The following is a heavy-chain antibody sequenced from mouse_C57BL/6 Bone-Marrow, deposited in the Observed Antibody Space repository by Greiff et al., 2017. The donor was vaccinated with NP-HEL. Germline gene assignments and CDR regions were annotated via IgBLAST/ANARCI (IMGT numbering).Heavy chain of an antibody. Sequence: VQLQQSGAELVKPGASVKLSCKASGYTFTEYTIHWVKQRSGQGLEWIGWFYPGSGSIKYNEKFKDKATLTADKSSSTVYMELSRLTSEDAAVYICARHGLPVYYGRGYWYFDVWGTGTTVTVSS. J-gene: IGHJ1*03. CDR2: FYPGSGSI. CDR1: GYTFTEYT. V-gene: IGHV1-62-2*01. CDR3: ARHGLPVYYGRGYWYFDV. D-gene: IGHD1-1*01.